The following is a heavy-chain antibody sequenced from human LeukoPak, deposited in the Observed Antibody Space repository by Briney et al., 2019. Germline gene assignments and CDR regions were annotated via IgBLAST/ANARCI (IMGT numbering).Heavy chain of an antibody. CDR1: GFTFSVYW. CDR2: IKEGGSEK. J-gene: IGHJ4*02. D-gene: IGHD4-17*01. Sequence: PGGSLRLSCVASGFTFSVYWMSWVRQAPGKGLEWVANIKEGGSEKYYVDSVKGRFTISRDNAKNSLYLQMNSLRAEDTAVYYCAREGPHYGDYAFDCWGQGTLVTVSS. CDR3: AREGPHYGDYAFDC. V-gene: IGHV3-7*01.